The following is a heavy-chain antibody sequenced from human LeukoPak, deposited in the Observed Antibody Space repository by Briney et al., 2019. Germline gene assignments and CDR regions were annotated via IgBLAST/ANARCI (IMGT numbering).Heavy chain of an antibody. Sequence: SQTLSLTCTVSGGSISSGSYYWSWIRQPAGKGLEWIGRIYTSGSTNYNPSLKSRDTISVDTSKNQFSLKLSSVTAADTAVYYCARANWGFGDWGQGTMVTVSS. CDR2: IYTSGST. D-gene: IGHD7-27*01. CDR3: ARANWGFGD. CDR1: GGSISSGSYY. J-gene: IGHJ3*01. V-gene: IGHV4-61*02.